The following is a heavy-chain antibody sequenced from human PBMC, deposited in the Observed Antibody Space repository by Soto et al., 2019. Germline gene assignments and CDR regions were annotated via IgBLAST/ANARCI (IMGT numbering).Heavy chain of an antibody. CDR1: GDSISTYY. CDR3: ARETYGDYVGYFDP. Sequence: SENPYITCTVSGDSISTYYCSWVRQSSGKGLEWIGYIYYSGSTKYNPSLKSRVTISIDKSKNQFSLKLTSVTAADTAVYYGARETYGDYVGYFDPWGQGFQVTGS. D-gene: IGHD4-17*01. J-gene: IGHJ5*02. CDR2: IYYSGST. V-gene: IGHV4-59*01.